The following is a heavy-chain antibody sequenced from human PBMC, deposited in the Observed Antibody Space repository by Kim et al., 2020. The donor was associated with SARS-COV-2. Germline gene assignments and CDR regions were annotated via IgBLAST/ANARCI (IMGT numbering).Heavy chain of an antibody. CDR3: TTNFGFWSGYGDGDLYYGMDV. D-gene: IGHD3-3*01. V-gene: IGHV3-73*01. CDR2: IRSKANSYAT. Sequence: GGSLRLSCAASGFTFSGSAMHWVRQASGKGLEWVGRIRSKANSYATAYAASVKGRFTISRDDSKNTAYLQMNSLKTEDTAVYYCTTNFGFWSGYGDGDLYYGMDVWGQGTTVTVSS. CDR1: GFTFSGSA. J-gene: IGHJ6*02.